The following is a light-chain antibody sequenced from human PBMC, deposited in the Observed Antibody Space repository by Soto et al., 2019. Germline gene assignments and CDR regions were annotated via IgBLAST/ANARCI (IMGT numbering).Light chain of an antibody. V-gene: IGLV2-14*01. J-gene: IGLJ2*01. CDR3: SSYTSSSTLVV. CDR2: DVS. CDR1: SSDVGGYNY. Sequence: QSALTKPASVSGSPGQSITISCTGTSSDVGGYNYVSWYQQHPGKAPKLMIYDVSNRPSGVSNGFSGSKSGNTASLTISGLQAEDEADYYCSSYTSSSTLVVFGGGTKLTVL.